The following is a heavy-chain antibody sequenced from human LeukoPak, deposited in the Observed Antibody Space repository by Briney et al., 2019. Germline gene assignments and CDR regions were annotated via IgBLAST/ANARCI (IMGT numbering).Heavy chain of an antibody. V-gene: IGHV4-38-2*02. Sequence: SETLSLTCTVSGYSISRGYYWGWIRQPPGKGLEWIGTIYHSGSTYYNPSLKSRVTISVDTSKNQFSLKLSSVTAADTAVYYCARDLSYYGALTGLDYWGQGTLVTVSS. CDR1: GYSISRGYY. J-gene: IGHJ4*02. D-gene: IGHD3-9*01. CDR3: ARDLSYYGALTGLDY. CDR2: IYHSGST.